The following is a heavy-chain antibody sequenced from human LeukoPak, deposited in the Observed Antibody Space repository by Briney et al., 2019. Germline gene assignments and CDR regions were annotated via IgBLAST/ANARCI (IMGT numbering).Heavy chain of an antibody. V-gene: IGHV4-61*02. CDR1: GASVSSGSYY. Sequence: PSETLSLTCTVSGASVSSGSYYWSWIRQSAGKRLEWIGRIFTSLDTSGSTSYNPSLESRVTISVDTSKNHFSLKLGSVTAADTAVYYCARGQDYVWGSPITWGQGTLVTVSS. CDR2: IFTSLDTSGST. J-gene: IGHJ5*02. CDR3: ARGQDYVWGSPIT. D-gene: IGHD3-16*01.